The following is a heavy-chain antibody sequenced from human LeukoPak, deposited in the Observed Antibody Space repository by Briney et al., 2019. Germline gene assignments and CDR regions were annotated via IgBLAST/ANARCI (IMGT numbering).Heavy chain of an antibody. CDR3: ARDRGWLTSDY. D-gene: IGHD3-10*01. CDR2: IKEDGSET. V-gene: IGHV3-7*03. Sequence: GGSLRLSCAASGFTFNTYWMGWVRQAPGKGLEWLGNIKEDGSETYYVDFLKDRITISRDNAKNSLSLQMNSLRVEDTAVYYCARDRGWLTSDYWGQGTLVTVSS. CDR1: GFTFNTYW. J-gene: IGHJ4*02.